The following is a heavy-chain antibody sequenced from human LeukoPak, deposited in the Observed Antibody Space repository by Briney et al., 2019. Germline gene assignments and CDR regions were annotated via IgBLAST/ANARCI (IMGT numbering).Heavy chain of an antibody. CDR1: GGTFSSYA. D-gene: IGHD3-22*01. CDR3: ARVKYYYDSSGYYPFDY. CDR2: INPNSGGT. Sequence: ASVKVSCKASGGTFSSYAISWVRQAPGQGLEWMGRINPNSGGTNYAQKFQGRVTMTRDTSISTAYMELSRLRSDDTAVYYCARVKYYYDSSGYYPFDYWGQGTLVTVSS. J-gene: IGHJ4*02. V-gene: IGHV1-2*06.